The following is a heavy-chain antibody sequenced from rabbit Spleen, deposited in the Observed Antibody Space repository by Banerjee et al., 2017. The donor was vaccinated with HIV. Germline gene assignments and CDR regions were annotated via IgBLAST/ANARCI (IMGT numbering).Heavy chain of an antibody. CDR1: GFDFSNYNF. V-gene: IGHV1S45*01. Sequence: QEQLEESGGDLVKPEGSLTLTCTASGFDFSNYNFMCWVRQAPGEGLEWIACIDTGSRDFTYYASWAKGRFTISKTSSTTVTPQMTSLTVADTATYFCARDTGSSFSTYGMDLWGPGTLVTVS. CDR3: ARDTGSSFSTYGMDL. CDR2: IDTGSRDFT. J-gene: IGHJ6*01. D-gene: IGHD8-1*01.